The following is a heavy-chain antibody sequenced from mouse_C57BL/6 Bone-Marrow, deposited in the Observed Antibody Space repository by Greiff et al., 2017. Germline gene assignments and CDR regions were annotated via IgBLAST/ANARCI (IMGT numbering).Heavy chain of an antibody. CDR1: GYTFTDYY. CDR3: ARSNDYELPRTVY. CDR2: INPYNGGT. J-gene: IGHJ2*01. D-gene: IGHD2-4*01. V-gene: IGHV1-19*01. Sequence: EVQLQQSGPVLVKPGASVKMSCKASGYTFTDYYMNWVKQSHGKSLEWIGVINPYNGGTSYNQKFKGKATLTVDKSSSTAYMELNSLTSEDSAVYYCARSNDYELPRTVYWGQGTTLTVSS.